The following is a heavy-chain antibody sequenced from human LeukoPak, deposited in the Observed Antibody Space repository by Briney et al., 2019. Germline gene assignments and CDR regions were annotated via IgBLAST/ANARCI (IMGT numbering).Heavy chain of an antibody. D-gene: IGHD3-3*01. CDR3: ARDPPDDFWSGYSDC. CDR2: ISSSGGTI. V-gene: IGHV3-11*01. Sequence: PGGSLRLSCAASGFTFSDYYMSWIRQAPGKGLEWVSYISSSGGTIYYADSVKGRFTISRDNAKNSLYLQMNRLRADDTAVYYCARDPPDDFWSGYSDCWGQGTLVIVSS. J-gene: IGHJ4*02. CDR1: GFTFSDYY.